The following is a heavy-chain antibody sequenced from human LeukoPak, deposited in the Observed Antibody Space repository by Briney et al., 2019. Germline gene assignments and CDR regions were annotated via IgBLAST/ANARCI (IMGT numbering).Heavy chain of an antibody. Sequence: GGSLRLSCAASGFTFSSYGMHWVRQAPGKGLEWVAIISYDGSKKYYGDSVKGRFTISRDNSKNTLYLQMNSLRAEDTAVYYCAKAYYGSGSPLDWFDPWGQGTLVTASS. J-gene: IGHJ5*02. D-gene: IGHD3-10*01. CDR1: GFTFSSYG. V-gene: IGHV3-30*18. CDR3: AKAYYGSGSPLDWFDP. CDR2: ISYDGSKK.